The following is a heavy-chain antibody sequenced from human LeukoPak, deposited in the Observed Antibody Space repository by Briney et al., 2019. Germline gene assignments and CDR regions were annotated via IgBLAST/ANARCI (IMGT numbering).Heavy chain of an antibody. CDR3: ARDWGIAAAGTNYYYYYMDV. J-gene: IGHJ6*03. CDR2: IYTSGST. Sequence: SETLSLTCTVSGGSISSYYWSWIRQPAGKGLEWIGRIYTSGSTNYNPSLKSRVTMSVDTSKNQFSLKLSSVTAADTAVYYCARDWGIAAAGTNYYYYYMDVWGKGTTVTISS. D-gene: IGHD6-13*01. V-gene: IGHV4-4*07. CDR1: GGSISSYY.